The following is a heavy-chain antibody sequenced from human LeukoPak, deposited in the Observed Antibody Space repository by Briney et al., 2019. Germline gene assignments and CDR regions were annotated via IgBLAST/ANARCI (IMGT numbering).Heavy chain of an antibody. CDR2: ISNDGNDK. CDR3: ARARWLPLPDS. J-gene: IGHJ4*02. CDR1: GFTFRDYI. D-gene: IGHD6-19*01. Sequence: GSLRLSCATSGFTFRDYIIHWFRQAPGKGLEWVASISNDGNDKYYADSVKGRFTISRDNSKNTLCLQMESLRVEDTAVYYCARARWLPLPDSWGQGTLVTVSS. V-gene: IGHV3-30*03.